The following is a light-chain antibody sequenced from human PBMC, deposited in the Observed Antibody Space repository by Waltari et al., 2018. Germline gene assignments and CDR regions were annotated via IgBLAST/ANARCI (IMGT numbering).Light chain of an antibody. V-gene: IGKV3-20*01. Sequence: EVVLTQSPGTLSLSPGERATLACRASQSVGTSLAWYQQKPGQAPRLLIFGASRRATGIPDRFSGSGSGTDFSLTISRPEPEDFAVYYCQHYVRLPATFGQGTKVEI. CDR3: QHYVRLPAT. CDR2: GAS. CDR1: QSVGTS. J-gene: IGKJ1*01.